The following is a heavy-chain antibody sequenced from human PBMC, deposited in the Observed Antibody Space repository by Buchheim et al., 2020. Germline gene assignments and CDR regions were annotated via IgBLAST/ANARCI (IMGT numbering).Heavy chain of an antibody. D-gene: IGHD4-17*01. CDR2: ISGSGAGT. V-gene: IGHV3-23*01. Sequence: EVQLLESVGGLVQPGGSPRLSCAASGFTFISYLMSWVRQAPGKGLEWVSAISGSGAGTSYADSVKGRFTLSTDNSKNTLYLQMNRQSAEDTAVYYCAKNSVHGDWPEYWGQGTL. CDR3: AKNSVHGDWPEY. J-gene: IGHJ4*02. CDR1: GFTFISYL.